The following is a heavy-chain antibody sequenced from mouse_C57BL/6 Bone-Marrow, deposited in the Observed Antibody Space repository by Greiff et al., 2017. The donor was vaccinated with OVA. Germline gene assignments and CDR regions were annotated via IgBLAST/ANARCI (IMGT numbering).Heavy chain of an antibody. CDR1: GFTFSSYA. CDR2: ISDGGSYT. J-gene: IGHJ1*03. V-gene: IGHV5-4*03. Sequence: EVKLVESGGGLVKPGGSLKLSCAASGFTFSSYAMSWVRQTPEKRLEWVATISDGGSYTYYPDNVKGRFTISRDNAKNNLYLQMSHLKSEDTAMYYCANYGRRSWYFDVWGTGTTVTVSS. CDR3: ANYGRRSWYFDV. D-gene: IGHD1-1*01.